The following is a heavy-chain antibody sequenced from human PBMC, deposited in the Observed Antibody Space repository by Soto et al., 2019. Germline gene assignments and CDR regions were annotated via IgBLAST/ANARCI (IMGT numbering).Heavy chain of an antibody. V-gene: IGHV4-31*03. CDR1: GGSFSSGAYY. Sequence: QVQLQESGPGLVKPSQNLSLTCTVSGGSFSSGAYYWSWVRRHPGMGLEWIGYISYRGTPYYNPSLKCRLTIAVDASKNRFALRLSSVTAADTAVYYCARVSATGTRWFDPWGQGTLVTVSS. D-gene: IGHD6-13*01. CDR2: ISYRGTP. CDR3: ARVSATGTRWFDP. J-gene: IGHJ5*02.